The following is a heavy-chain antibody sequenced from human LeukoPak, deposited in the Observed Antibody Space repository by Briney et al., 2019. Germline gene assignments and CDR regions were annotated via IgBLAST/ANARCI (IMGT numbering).Heavy chain of an antibody. D-gene: IGHD4-17*01. Sequence: VASVKVSCKAPGGTFSSYAISWVRQAPGQGLEWMGRIIPILGIANYAQKFQGRVTITADKSTSTAYMELSSLRSEDTAVYYCARAATVTTLVFDYWGQGTLVTVSS. CDR3: ARAATVTTLVFDY. CDR2: IIPILGIA. CDR1: GGTFSSYA. J-gene: IGHJ4*02. V-gene: IGHV1-69*04.